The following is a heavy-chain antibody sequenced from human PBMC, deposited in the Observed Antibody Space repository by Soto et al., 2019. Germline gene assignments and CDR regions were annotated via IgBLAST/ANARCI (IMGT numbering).Heavy chain of an antibody. J-gene: IGHJ3*02. V-gene: IGHV3-53*01. CDR2: IYSGGST. Sequence: GSLRLSCAASGFTVSSNYMGWVRQAPGKGLEWVSVIYSGGSTYYADSVKGRFTISRDNSKNTLYLQMNSLRAEDTAVYYCARDGFYYDSSGYQPLDAFDIWGQGTMVTVSS. D-gene: IGHD3-22*01. CDR1: GFTVSSNY. CDR3: ARDGFYYDSSGYQPLDAFDI.